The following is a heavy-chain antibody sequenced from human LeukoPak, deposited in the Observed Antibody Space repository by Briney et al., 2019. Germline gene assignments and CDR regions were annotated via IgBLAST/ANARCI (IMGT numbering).Heavy chain of an antibody. CDR2: ISAYNGNT. CDR3: ARGGRGRVQLWLHY. J-gene: IGHJ4*02. CDR1: GYTFTSYG. D-gene: IGHD5-18*01. V-gene: IGHV1-18*01. Sequence: ASVKVSCKASGYTFTSYGISWVRQAPGQGLEWMGWISAYNGNTDYAQKLQGRVTMTTDTSTSTAYMELRSLRSDDTAVYYCARGGRGRVQLWLHYWGQGTLVTVSS.